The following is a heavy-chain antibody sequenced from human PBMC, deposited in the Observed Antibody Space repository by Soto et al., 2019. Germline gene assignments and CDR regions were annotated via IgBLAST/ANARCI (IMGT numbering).Heavy chain of an antibody. CDR3: ARGKNYYDMPYGMDV. V-gene: IGHV4-34*01. D-gene: IGHD3-3*01. J-gene: IGHJ6*02. Sequence: LTCSFEVRSQRRPEWCCIRQRYVPGVGRIGEMSHGGGTDYNRSLRNIITISVDTSKDQFSLKLSSVTAADTAVYYCARGKNYYDMPYGMDVWGQGTTVTVSS. CDR2: MSHGGGT. CDR1: VRSQRRPE.